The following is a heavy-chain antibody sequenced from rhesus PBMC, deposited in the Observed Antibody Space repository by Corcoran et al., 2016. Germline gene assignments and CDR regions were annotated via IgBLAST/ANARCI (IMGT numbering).Heavy chain of an antibody. Sequence: QVQLQESGPGVVKPSETLSLTCAVSGYSISSGYDWSWIRQPPGKGLEWIGYIYVSSGSTNYNPSLKNRVTISKETSKNQFSLKLSSVTAADTAVYYCAREYGSIFDYWGQGVLFTVSS. CDR1: GYSISSGYD. J-gene: IGHJ4*01. CDR3: AREYGSIFDY. CDR2: IYVSSGST. V-gene: IGHV4-76*01. D-gene: IGHD4-29*01.